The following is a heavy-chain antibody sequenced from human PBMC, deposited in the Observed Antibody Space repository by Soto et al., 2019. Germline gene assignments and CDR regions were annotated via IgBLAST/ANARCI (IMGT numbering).Heavy chain of an antibody. D-gene: IGHD5-12*01. Sequence: ASVKVSCKASGYTFTSCYMHWVRQAPGQGLEWMGIINPSGGSTSYAQKFQRRVTMTRDTSTSTVYMELSSLRSEDTAVYYCASTSGYDYLLDYWGQGTLVTVSS. CDR3: ASTSGYDYLLDY. V-gene: IGHV1-46*03. CDR1: GYTFTSCY. J-gene: IGHJ4*02. CDR2: INPSGGST.